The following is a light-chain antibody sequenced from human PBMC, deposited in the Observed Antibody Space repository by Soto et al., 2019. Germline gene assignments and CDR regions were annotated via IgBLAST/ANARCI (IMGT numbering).Light chain of an antibody. Sequence: LTQPASVSGSPGQSITISCTGTSSDVGGYEYVSWYQQHPGKAPKLMIYEVRDRPSGVSSRFSGSKSGNTASLTISGLQAEDEADYYCSSYRGGSTYVFGTGTKVTV. CDR2: EVR. J-gene: IGLJ1*01. CDR3: SSYRGGSTYV. V-gene: IGLV2-14*01. CDR1: SSDVGGYEY.